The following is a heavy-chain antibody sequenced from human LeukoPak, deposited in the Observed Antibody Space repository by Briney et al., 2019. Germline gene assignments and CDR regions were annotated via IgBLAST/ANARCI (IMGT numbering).Heavy chain of an antibody. J-gene: IGHJ4*02. CDR3: ARERIAAAGHPFDY. Sequence: SETLSLTCAVYGGSFSGYYWSWIRQPPGKGLEWIGYIYYSGSTNYNPSLKSRVTISVDTSKNQFSLKLSSVTAADTAVYYCARERIAAAGHPFDYWGQGTLVTVSS. CDR1: GGSFSGYY. CDR2: IYYSGST. D-gene: IGHD6-13*01. V-gene: IGHV4-59*01.